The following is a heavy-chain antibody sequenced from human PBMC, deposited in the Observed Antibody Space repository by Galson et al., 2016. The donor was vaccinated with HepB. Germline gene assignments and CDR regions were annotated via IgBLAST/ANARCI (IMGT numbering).Heavy chain of an antibody. CDR2: IWYDGSKE. D-gene: IGHD3-9*01. Sequence: SLRLSCAASGFTFGDHAMHWVRQAPGKGLEWVAVIWYDGSKEQYGDSVQGRFTISRDNSKVTLYLQMSSLRVEDTGVYYCARDGPQYFDWSSDYWGQGTLVTVSS. CDR1: GFTFGDHA. CDR3: ARDGPQYFDWSSDY. J-gene: IGHJ4*02. V-gene: IGHV3-33*08.